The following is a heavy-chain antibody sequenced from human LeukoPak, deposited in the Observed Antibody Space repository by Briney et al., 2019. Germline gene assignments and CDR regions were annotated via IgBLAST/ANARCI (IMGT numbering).Heavy chain of an antibody. D-gene: IGHD5-12*01. CDR1: GFTFSSYA. V-gene: IGHV3-23*01. CDR3: AKVLTAIVATIGDY. CDR2: ISGSGGST. Sequence: GGSLRLSCAASGFTFSSYAMSWVRQAPGKGLEWVSAISGSGGSTYYADSVKGRFTISRDNSKNKLYLQMNSLRAEDTAVYYCAKVLTAIVATIGDYWGQGTLVTVSS. J-gene: IGHJ4*02.